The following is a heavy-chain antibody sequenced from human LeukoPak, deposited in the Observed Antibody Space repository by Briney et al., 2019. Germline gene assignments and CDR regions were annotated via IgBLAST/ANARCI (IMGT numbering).Heavy chain of an antibody. J-gene: IGHJ4*02. D-gene: IGHD3-9*01. CDR3: ARTHYTDIYYFDY. V-gene: IGHV3-30*04. CDR1: EFSFSSYA. CDR2: ISYDGSGK. Sequence: GGSLRLSCAASEFSFSSYAMHWVRQAPGKGLEWVALISYDGSGKYYADSVKGRFTISRDNSRNTLYLRMYSLRPEDTAVYYCARTHYTDIYYFDYWGQGTLVTVSS.